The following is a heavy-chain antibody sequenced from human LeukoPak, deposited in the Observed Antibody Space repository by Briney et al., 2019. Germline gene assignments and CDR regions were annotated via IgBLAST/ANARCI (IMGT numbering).Heavy chain of an antibody. Sequence: SETLSLTCAVYGGSFSGYYWSWIRQPPGKGLEWIGEINHSGSTNYNPSLKSRVTISVDTSKNQFSLKLSSVTAADTAVYHCARRCSGGSCYSSYWGQGTLVTVSS. CDR3: ARRCSGGSCYSSY. J-gene: IGHJ4*02. V-gene: IGHV4-34*01. CDR1: GGSFSGYY. D-gene: IGHD2-15*01. CDR2: INHSGST.